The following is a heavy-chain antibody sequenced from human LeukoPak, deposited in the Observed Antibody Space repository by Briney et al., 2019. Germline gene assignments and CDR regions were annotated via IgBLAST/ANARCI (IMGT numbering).Heavy chain of an antibody. Sequence: GASVKVSCKASGYTFTGYYMHWVRQAPGQGLEWMGWINPNSGGTNYAQKFQGRVTMTRDTSISTAYMELSRLRSDDTAVYYCARDWLSSTSCCILNWGQGTLVTVSS. V-gene: IGHV1-2*02. CDR3: ARDWLSSTSCCILN. CDR1: GYTFTGYY. J-gene: IGHJ4*02. CDR2: INPNSGGT. D-gene: IGHD2-2*01.